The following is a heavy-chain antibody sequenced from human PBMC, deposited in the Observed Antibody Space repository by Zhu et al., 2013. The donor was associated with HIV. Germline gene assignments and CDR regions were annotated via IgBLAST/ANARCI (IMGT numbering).Heavy chain of an antibody. Sequence: QVQLVQSGAEVKKPGASVEVSCKASGYTFTGYYMHWVRQAPGQGLEWMGWINPNSGGTNYAQKFQGWVTMTRDTSISTAYMELSRLRSDDTAVYYCARMGYYDSSGYWGNWPYYFDYWGQGTLVTVS. CDR3: ARMGYYDSSGYWGNWPYYFDY. D-gene: IGHD3-22*01. V-gene: IGHV1-2*04. CDR2: INPNSGGT. CDR1: GYTFTGYY. J-gene: IGHJ4*02.